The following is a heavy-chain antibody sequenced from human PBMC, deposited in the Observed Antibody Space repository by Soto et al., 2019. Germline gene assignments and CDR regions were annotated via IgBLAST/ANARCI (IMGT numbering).Heavy chain of an antibody. CDR1: GFTFSSYS. CDR3: ARDENSSGWSDAFDI. J-gene: IGHJ3*02. D-gene: IGHD6-19*01. CDR2: ISSSSSYI. Sequence: GGSLRLSCAASGFTFSSYSMNWVRQAPGKGLEWVSSISSSSSYIYYADSVKGRFTISRDNAKKSLYLQMNSLRAEDTAVYYCARDENSSGWSDAFDIWGQGTMVTVSS. V-gene: IGHV3-21*01.